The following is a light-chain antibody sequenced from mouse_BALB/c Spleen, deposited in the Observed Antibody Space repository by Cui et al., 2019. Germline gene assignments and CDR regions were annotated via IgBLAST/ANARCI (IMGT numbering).Light chain of an antibody. V-gene: IGKV8-28*01. CDR1: QSLLNSGNQKDD. CDR3: QNGHSYPYT. CDR2: GAY. Sequence: DTVMTQSPSSLSVSAGEKVTMSCKSSQSLLNSGNQKDDLAWYQQKPGQPPKLLIYGAYTRDSGVPDRFTGSGSGTDFTLTIRSVQAEDLADYYCQNGHSYPYTFGGGTKLEIK. J-gene: IGKJ2*01.